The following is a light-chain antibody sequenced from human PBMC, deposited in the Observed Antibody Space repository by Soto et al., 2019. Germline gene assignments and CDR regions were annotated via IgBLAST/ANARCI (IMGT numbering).Light chain of an antibody. CDR1: QSVTINY. V-gene: IGKV3-20*01. J-gene: IGKJ3*01. Sequence: EIVLTQSPGTLSLSPGERATLSCRASQSVTINYLAWYQQKPGQAPRLLIYGASTRATGIPDRFTGSGSGTDFTLTISRLEPEDFAVYFCQQYGSSPFIFGPGTKVDIK. CDR2: GAS. CDR3: QQYGSSPFI.